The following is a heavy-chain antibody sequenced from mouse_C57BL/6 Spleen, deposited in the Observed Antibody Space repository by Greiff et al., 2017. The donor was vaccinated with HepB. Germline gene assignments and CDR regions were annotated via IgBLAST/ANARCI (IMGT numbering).Heavy chain of an antibody. CDR2: IDPSDSET. CDR3: ARAVTTVVGRDFDY. J-gene: IGHJ2*01. Sequence: QVHLQQPGAELVRPGSSVKLSCKASGYTFTSYWMHWVKQRPIQGLEWIGNIDPSDSETHYNQKFKDKATLTVDKSSSTAYMQLSSLTSEDSAVYYCARAVTTVVGRDFDYWGQGTTLTVSS. V-gene: IGHV1-52*01. D-gene: IGHD1-1*01. CDR1: GYTFTSYW.